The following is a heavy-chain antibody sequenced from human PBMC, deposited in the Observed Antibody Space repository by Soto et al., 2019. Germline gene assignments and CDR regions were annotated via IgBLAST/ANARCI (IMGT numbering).Heavy chain of an antibody. CDR2: IYYSGST. V-gene: IGHV4-59*08. CDR3: ARHSALGYSYGTFDY. CDR1: GGSISSYY. D-gene: IGHD5-18*01. Sequence: SETLSLTCTVSGGSISSYYWSWIRQPPGKGLEWIGYIYYSGSTNYNPSLKSRVNISVDTSKNQFSLKLSSVTAADTAVYYCARHSALGYSYGTFDYWGQGTLVTVSS. J-gene: IGHJ4*02.